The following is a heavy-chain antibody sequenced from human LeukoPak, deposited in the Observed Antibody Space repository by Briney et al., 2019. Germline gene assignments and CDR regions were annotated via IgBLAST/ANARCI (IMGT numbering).Heavy chain of an antibody. CDR3: ATTYDSSGYSAFDI. CDR1: GYTLTELS. J-gene: IGHJ3*02. Sequence: ASVKVSCKVSGYTLTELSMHWVRQAPGKGLEWMGGFDPEDGETIYAQKFQGRVTMTEDTSTDTAYMEPSSLRSEDTAVYYCATTYDSSGYSAFDIWGQGTMVTVSS. D-gene: IGHD3-22*01. V-gene: IGHV1-24*01. CDR2: FDPEDGET.